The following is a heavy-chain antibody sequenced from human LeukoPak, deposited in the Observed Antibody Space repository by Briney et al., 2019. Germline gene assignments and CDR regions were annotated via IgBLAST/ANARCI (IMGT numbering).Heavy chain of an antibody. D-gene: IGHD4-23*01. CDR1: GLTFSSYS. J-gene: IGHJ4*02. Sequence: GGPLRLSCAASGLTFSSYSMTWVRQAPGKGLEWVSYISSSSSTIYYADSVKGRFTISRDNAKNSLYLQMNSLRAEDTAVYYCARDSRWSSDYGGQGTLVTVSS. CDR3: ARDSRWSSDY. CDR2: ISSSSSTI. V-gene: IGHV3-48*04.